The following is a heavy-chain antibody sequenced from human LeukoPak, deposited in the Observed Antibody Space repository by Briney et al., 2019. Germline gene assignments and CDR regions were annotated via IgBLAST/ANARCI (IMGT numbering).Heavy chain of an antibody. D-gene: IGHD6-13*01. Sequence: PGGSLRLSCAASGFSFSNFYMAWVRQAPGKGLEWVANIKKDGSETYYVDSVRGRFTISRDNAKNSLYLQMNSLRAEDTAVYYCARDNYGAAAGMWGQGTLVTVSS. V-gene: IGHV3-7*01. CDR1: GFSFSNFY. CDR3: ARDNYGAAAGM. J-gene: IGHJ4*02. CDR2: IKKDGSET.